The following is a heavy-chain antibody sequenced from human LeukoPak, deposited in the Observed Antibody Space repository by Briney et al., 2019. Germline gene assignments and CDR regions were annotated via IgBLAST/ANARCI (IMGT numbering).Heavy chain of an antibody. CDR1: GGSISSSSYY. Sequence: SETLSLTCTVSGGSISSSSYYWGWIRQPPGKGLEWIGEIYHSGSTNYNPSLKSRVTISVDKSKNQFSLKLSSVTAADTAVYYCARDHLPYYDFWSGYRSLNYYYYYMDVWGKGTTVTVSS. J-gene: IGHJ6*03. V-gene: IGHV4-39*07. D-gene: IGHD3-3*01. CDR3: ARDHLPYYDFWSGYRSLNYYYYYMDV. CDR2: IYHSGST.